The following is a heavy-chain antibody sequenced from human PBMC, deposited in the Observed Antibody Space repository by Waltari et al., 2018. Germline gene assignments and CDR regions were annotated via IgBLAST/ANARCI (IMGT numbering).Heavy chain of an antibody. J-gene: IGHJ1*01. V-gene: IGHV1-24*01. D-gene: IGHD6-13*01. CDR3: ATGVPYIAAAGNKYFQH. Sequence: QVQLVQSGAEVKKPGASVKVSCTVSGYTLTELSMHWVRQAPGKGLEWMGGFDPEDGETIDAQKFQGRDTMTEDTATDTAYMELSSLRSEDTAVYYCATGVPYIAAAGNKYFQHWGQGTLVTVSS. CDR2: FDPEDGET. CDR1: GYTLTELS.